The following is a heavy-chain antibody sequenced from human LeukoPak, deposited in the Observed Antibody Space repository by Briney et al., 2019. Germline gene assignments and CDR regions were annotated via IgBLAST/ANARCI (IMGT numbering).Heavy chain of an antibody. CDR1: GFTFTSSA. Sequence: SVKVSCRASGFTFTSSAMQWVRQARGQRLEWIGWIVVGSGNTNYAQKFQERVTITRDMSTSTAYMELSSLRSEDTAVYYCAADPYCSGTSCYEGFYYYYGMDVWGQGTTVTVSS. D-gene: IGHD2-2*01. CDR3: AADPYCSGTSCYEGFYYYYGMDV. CDR2: IVVGSGNT. J-gene: IGHJ6*02. V-gene: IGHV1-58*02.